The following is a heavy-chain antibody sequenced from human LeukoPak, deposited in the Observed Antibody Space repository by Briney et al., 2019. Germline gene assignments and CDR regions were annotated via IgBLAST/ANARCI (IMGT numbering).Heavy chain of an antibody. V-gene: IGHV4-28*01. CDR1: GYSISSNNW. CDR3: ARNQAVAANRGAFDI. CDR2: IYYSGNT. D-gene: IGHD6-19*01. Sequence: SETLSLTCAVSGYSISSNNWWAWIRQPPGKGREWIGYIYYSGNTYYNPYNPSLKSRVTMSVDTSKNQFSLKLDSVTEIDTAMYYCARNQAVAANRGAFDIWGQGTMVTVSS. J-gene: IGHJ3*02.